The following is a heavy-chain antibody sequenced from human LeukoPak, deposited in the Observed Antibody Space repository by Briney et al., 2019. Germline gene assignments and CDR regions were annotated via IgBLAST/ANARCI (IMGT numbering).Heavy chain of an antibody. CDR3: AGSWSPYDAFDI. CDR1: GFTFSSYA. Sequence: PGGSLRLSCAASGFTFSSYAMTWVRQAPGKGLEWVSAISDTGRSTYYADSVKGRFTISRDNSKNTPYVQMNSLRAEDTAVYYCAGSWSPYDAFDIWGQGTMVSVSS. CDR2: ISDTGRST. V-gene: IGHV3-23*01. D-gene: IGHD6-13*01. J-gene: IGHJ3*02.